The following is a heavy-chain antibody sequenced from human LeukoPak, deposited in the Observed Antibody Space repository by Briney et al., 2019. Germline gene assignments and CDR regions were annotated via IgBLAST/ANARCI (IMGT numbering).Heavy chain of an antibody. Sequence: SETLSLTCSVSGGSISSSSHSWGWIRQSPGKGLEWIGSIYYSGSTYYNPSLKSRVTISVDTSKNQFSLKLSSVTAADTAVYYCARGGRGYSYGHKPKPLDYWGQGTLVTVSS. J-gene: IGHJ4*02. D-gene: IGHD5-18*01. CDR1: GGSISSSSHS. V-gene: IGHV4-39*07. CDR2: IYYSGST. CDR3: ARGGRGYSYGHKPKPLDY.